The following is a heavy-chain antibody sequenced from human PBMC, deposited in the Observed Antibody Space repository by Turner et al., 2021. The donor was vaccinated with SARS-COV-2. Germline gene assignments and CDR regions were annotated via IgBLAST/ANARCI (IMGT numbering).Heavy chain of an antibody. CDR2: RLYDGSNK. Sequence: QVQLVDSGGGVVQPRRSLRLSCAASGFPFSSYALTWVRQGPGKGLEWVAGRLYDGSNKYYADYVKGRFTISRDNSKNTLYLQMNSLRAEDTAVYYCAREMAAHYGSGSYYSAPFDYWGQGTLVTVSS. CDR3: AREMAAHYGSGSYYSAPFDY. J-gene: IGHJ4*02. V-gene: IGHV3-30-3*01. CDR1: GFPFSSYA. D-gene: IGHD3-10*01.